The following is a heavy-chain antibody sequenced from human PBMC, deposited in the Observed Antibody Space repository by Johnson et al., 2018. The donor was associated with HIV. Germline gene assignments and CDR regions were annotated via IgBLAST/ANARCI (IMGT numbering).Heavy chain of an antibody. D-gene: IGHD2/OR15-2a*01. J-gene: IGHJ3*02. Sequence: EVQLVESGGGVVQPGGSLRLSCAASGFTFDDYAMHWVRQAPGKGLEWVSGISWNSGSIGYADSVKDRFTISRDNSKNTLYLQMNSLRAEDTAVYYCAEGNHGIWGQGTMVTVSS. CDR1: GFTFDDYA. CDR2: ISWNSGSI. V-gene: IGHV3-9*01. CDR3: AEGNHGI.